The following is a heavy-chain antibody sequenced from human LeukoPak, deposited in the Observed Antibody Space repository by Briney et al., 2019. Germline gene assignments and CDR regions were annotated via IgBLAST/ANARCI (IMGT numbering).Heavy chain of an antibody. J-gene: IGHJ4*02. CDR1: GFTVSSNY. CDR2: IYSGGST. D-gene: IGHD3-22*01. Sequence: GGSLRLSCAASGFTVSSNYMSWVRQAPGKGLEWVSVIYSGGSTYYADSVKGRFTISRDNSKNTLYLQMNSLRAEDTAVYYCARAGSGYYQYYFDYWGQGTLVTVSS. V-gene: IGHV3-66*01. CDR3: ARAGSGYYQYYFDY.